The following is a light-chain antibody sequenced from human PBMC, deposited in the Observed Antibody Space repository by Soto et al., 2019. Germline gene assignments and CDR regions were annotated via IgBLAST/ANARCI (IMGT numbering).Light chain of an antibody. Sequence: EIVLTQSPATLSLSPGERATLSCRASQSVGSYLAWYQQKPGQAPRILIYGASTRATGVPARFSGSGSGTEFTLTISSLQSEDFAVYFCQTVDKWPLFGQGTRLEIK. V-gene: IGKV3-15*01. J-gene: IGKJ5*01. CDR1: QSVGSY. CDR2: GAS. CDR3: QTVDKWPL.